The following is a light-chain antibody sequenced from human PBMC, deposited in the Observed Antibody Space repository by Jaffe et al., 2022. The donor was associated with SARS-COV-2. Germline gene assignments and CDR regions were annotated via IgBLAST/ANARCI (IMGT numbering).Light chain of an antibody. Sequence: QSVLTQPPSASETPGQRVTISCSGSSSNIGSNYVYWYQQLPGTAPKLLIYKNNQRPSGVPDRFSASKSGTSASLAIGGLRSEDEADYYCAAWDASVNGPVFGGGTKLTVL. CDR2: KNN. V-gene: IGLV1-47*01. J-gene: IGLJ3*02. CDR1: SSNIGSNY. CDR3: AAWDASVNGPV.